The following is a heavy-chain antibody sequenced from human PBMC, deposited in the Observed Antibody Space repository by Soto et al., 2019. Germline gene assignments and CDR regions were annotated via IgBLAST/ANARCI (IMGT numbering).Heavy chain of an antibody. CDR2: IRSKVFNRTT. CDR3: TRLTNIAPYYFDY. V-gene: IGHV3-49*04. J-gene: IGHJ4*02. CDR1: GFTFGNYA. Sequence: GGSLRLSCTVSGFTFGNYALTWVRQAPGKAPEWVGLIRSKVFNRTTEYATSVKGRFTLTRDDSKNIASLQMNSLKTEDTAVYYCTRLTNIAPYYFDYWGQGTLVTVSS. D-gene: IGHD6-13*01.